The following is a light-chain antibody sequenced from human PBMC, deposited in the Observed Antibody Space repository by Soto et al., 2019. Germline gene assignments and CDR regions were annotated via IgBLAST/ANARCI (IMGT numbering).Light chain of an antibody. V-gene: IGKV3-20*01. CDR3: HQYDTIVQT. CDR1: QSVRNSL. J-gene: IGKJ1*01. Sequence: EIVLTQSPGTLSLSPGXRATLSCRASQSVRNSLLAWYQQKPGQPPRLLIYDASTRATATPERFSGSGSGTDFTLTISRLEPEDFAVYYCHQYDTIVQTFGQGTKVDIK. CDR2: DAS.